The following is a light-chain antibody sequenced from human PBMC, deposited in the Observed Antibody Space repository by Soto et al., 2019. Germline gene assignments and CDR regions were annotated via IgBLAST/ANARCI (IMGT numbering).Light chain of an antibody. J-gene: IGKJ2*01. Sequence: DIVLTQSPGSLALAPGDRATLSCRASQIVTASYLAWYQHKPGQAPRLLINGASTRTTGIPDRFSGSGSGTDVTLTISRLEPEDFAVYYCLQYGSSPSTFGQGTKLEIK. CDR1: QIVTASY. V-gene: IGKV3-20*01. CDR3: LQYGSSPST. CDR2: GAS.